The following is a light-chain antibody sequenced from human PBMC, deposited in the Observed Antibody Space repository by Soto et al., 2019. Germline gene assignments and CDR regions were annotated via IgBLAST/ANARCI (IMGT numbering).Light chain of an antibody. CDR3: QVWDSSSDQ. CDR2: ADS. J-gene: IGLJ2*01. V-gene: IGLV3-21*02. CDR1: NIGSKG. Sequence: SYELTQPPSVSVAPGQTARITCGGNNIGSKGVHWYQQKPGQAPMLVVYADSDRPSGIPERFSGSNSGNTATLTISRVEAGDEADYYCQVWDSSSDQFGGGTKLTVL.